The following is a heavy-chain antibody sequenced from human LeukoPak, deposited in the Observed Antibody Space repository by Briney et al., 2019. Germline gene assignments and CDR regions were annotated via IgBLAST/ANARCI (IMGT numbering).Heavy chain of an antibody. J-gene: IGHJ4*02. CDR2: ISSNGGST. CDR3: ARIRPPMVRGVEYDY. Sequence: GGSLRLSCAASGFTFSSYAMHWVRQAPGKGLEYVSAISSNGGSTYYANSVKGRFTISRDNSKNTLYLQMGSLRAEDMAVCYCARIRPPMVRGVEYDYWGQGTLVTVSS. CDR1: GFTFSSYA. V-gene: IGHV3-64*01. D-gene: IGHD3-10*01.